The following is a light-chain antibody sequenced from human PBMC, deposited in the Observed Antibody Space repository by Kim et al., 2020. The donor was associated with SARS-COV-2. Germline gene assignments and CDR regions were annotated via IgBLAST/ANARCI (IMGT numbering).Light chain of an antibody. Sequence: ASVGDRVTITWRASQGINNYLGWFQQKPGKVPKALIYAASSLQRGVPSKFSGGGSGTDFTLTISDVQPEDVATYYCQKYNSDPRTFGQGTRVEIK. J-gene: IGKJ1*01. CDR2: AAS. V-gene: IGKV1-16*02. CDR1: QGINNY. CDR3: QKYNSDPRT.